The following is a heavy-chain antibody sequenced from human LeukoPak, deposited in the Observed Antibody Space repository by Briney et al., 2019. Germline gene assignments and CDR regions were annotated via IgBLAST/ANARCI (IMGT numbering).Heavy chain of an antibody. J-gene: IGHJ1*01. CDR3: AKAPRGIAAAGTEYFQH. V-gene: IGHV3-23*01. CDR2: ISGSGGST. D-gene: IGHD6-13*01. Sequence: PGGFLRLSCAASGFTFSSYAMSWVRQAPGKGLEWVSAISGSGGSTYYADSVKGRFTISRDNSKNTLYLQMNSLRAEDTAVYYCAKAPRGIAAAGTEYFQHWGQGTLVTVSS. CDR1: GFTFSSYA.